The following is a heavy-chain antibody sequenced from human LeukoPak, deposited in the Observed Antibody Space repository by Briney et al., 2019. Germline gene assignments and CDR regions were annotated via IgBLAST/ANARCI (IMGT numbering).Heavy chain of an antibody. CDR2: IKLDGSEE. Sequence: PGGSLRLSCGASGFSFSNYWMGWVRQAPGKGLEWVAKIKLDGSEEYSVDSVKGRFTISRDNAKNSLYLQMNSLRVEDTAVYYCARVNWASVDYWGQGALVTVSS. D-gene: IGHD7-27*01. CDR1: GFSFSNYW. V-gene: IGHV3-7*01. CDR3: ARVNWASVDY. J-gene: IGHJ4*02.